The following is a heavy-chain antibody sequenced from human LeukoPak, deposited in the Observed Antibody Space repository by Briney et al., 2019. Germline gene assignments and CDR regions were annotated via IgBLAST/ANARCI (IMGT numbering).Heavy chain of an antibody. CDR1: GGSISSNSYY. CDR3: ARDSDSSGYYFGY. Sequence: SETLSLTCAVSGGSISSNSYYWGWIRQPPGKGLEWIGSIYYSGSTYYNPSLKSRVTISVDTSKNQFSLKLSSVTAADTAVYYCARDSDSSGYYFGYWGQGTLVTVSS. J-gene: IGHJ4*02. CDR2: IYYSGST. D-gene: IGHD3-22*01. V-gene: IGHV4-39*07.